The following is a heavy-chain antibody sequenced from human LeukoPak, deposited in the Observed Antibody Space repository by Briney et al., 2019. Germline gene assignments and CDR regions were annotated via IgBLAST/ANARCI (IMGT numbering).Heavy chain of an antibody. J-gene: IGHJ4*02. CDR2: INAGNGNT. CDR3: ARGNDYGDYGNNDFVGDFDY. D-gene: IGHD4-17*01. CDR1: GYTSTSYA. Sequence: GASVKVSCKASGYTSTSYAMHWVRQAPGQRLEWMGWINAGNGNTKYSQEFQGRVTITRDTSASTAYMELSSLRSEDMAVYYCARGNDYGDYGNNDFVGDFDYWGQGTLVTVSS. V-gene: IGHV1-3*03.